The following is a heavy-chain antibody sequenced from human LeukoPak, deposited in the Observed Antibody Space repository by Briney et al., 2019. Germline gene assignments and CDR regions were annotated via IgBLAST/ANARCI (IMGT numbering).Heavy chain of an antibody. J-gene: IGHJ5*02. D-gene: IGHD1-1*01. CDR3: AKDLDRLAGLFDP. CDR1: GFSFSNYA. Sequence: TGGSLRLSCAASGFSFSNYAMSWVRQSPGKGLEWVSGISGSSGTTYYADSVKGRFTISRDNSKNTLYLQMNSLRAEDTAVYYCAKDLDRLAGLFDPWGQGTLVTVSS. V-gene: IGHV3-23*01. CDR2: ISGSSGTT.